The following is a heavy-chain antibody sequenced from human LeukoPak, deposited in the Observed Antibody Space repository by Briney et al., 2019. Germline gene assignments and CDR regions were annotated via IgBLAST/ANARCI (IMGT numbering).Heavy chain of an antibody. J-gene: IGHJ3*02. CDR2: IIPIFGTA. CDR3: ARGRLGKNAFDI. CDR1: GYTFTGYY. V-gene: IGHV1-69*13. Sequence: SVKVSCKASGYTFTGYYMHWVRQAPGQGLEWMGGIIPIFGTANYAQKFQGRVTITADESTSTAYMELSSLRSEDTAVYYCARGRLGKNAFDIWGQGTMVTVSS. D-gene: IGHD4-11*01.